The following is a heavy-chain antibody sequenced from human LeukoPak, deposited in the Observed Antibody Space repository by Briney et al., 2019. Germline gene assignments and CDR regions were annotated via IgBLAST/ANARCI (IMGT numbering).Heavy chain of an antibody. V-gene: IGHV3-21*04. CDR2: ISSSSSYI. CDR1: GFTFSSYS. J-gene: IGHJ4*02. Sequence: GGSLRLSCAASGFTFSSYSMNWVRQAPGKGLEWVSSISSSSSYIYYADSVKGRFTISRDNAKNSLYLQMNSLRAEDMALYYCAKDIQRGDYGSTYYFGYWGQGTLVTVSS. CDR3: AKDIQRGDYGSTYYFGY. D-gene: IGHD4-17*01.